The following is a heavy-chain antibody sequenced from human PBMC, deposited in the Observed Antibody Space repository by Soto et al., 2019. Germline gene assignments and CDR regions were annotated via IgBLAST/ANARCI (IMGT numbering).Heavy chain of an antibody. CDR1: GGTFSSYA. D-gene: IGHD2-2*01. Sequence: QVQLVQSGAGVKKPGSSVKVSCTASGGTFSSYAISWVRQAPGQGLEWMGGIIPIFGTANYAQKFQGRVTITADESTSTAYMELISLRSEDPAVYYCARDQVVSSYHGMDVWGQGTTVTVSS. CDR3: ARDQVVSSYHGMDV. J-gene: IGHJ6*02. CDR2: IIPIFGTA. V-gene: IGHV1-69*12.